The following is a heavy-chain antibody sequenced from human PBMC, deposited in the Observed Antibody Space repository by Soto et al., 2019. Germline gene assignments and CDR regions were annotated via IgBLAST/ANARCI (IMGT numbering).Heavy chain of an antibody. Sequence: PGGSLRLSCVASGLTFSNYDMHWVRQAPGKGLEWVALIWYDGTNQYYADSVKGRFTISRDNSKNTLYLQMNSLRAEDTAVYYCARHRASIAPTGLDYWGQGTLVTVSS. J-gene: IGHJ4*02. CDR1: GLTFSNYD. CDR2: IWYDGTNQ. D-gene: IGHD6-6*01. CDR3: ARHRASIAPTGLDY. V-gene: IGHV3-33*01.